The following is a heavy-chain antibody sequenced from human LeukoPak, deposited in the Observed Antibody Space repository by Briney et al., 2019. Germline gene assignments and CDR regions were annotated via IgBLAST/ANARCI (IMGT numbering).Heavy chain of an antibody. V-gene: IGHV4-59*01. Sequence: SETLSLTCTVSGGSISSYYWSWIRQPPGRGLEWMGYIYYSGSTNYNPSLKSRVTISVDTYKNEFSLNLSSVTAADTALYYCARSRYSSSWSFVYWGQGTLVTVSS. J-gene: IGHJ4*02. CDR1: GGSISSYY. CDR2: IYYSGST. D-gene: IGHD6-13*01. CDR3: ARSRYSSSWSFVY.